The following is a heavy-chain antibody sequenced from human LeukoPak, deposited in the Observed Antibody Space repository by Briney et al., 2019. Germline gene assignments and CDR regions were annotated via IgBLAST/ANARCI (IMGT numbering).Heavy chain of an antibody. J-gene: IGHJ4*02. CDR2: ISSSSNYI. V-gene: IGHV3-21*01. CDR1: GITFSRYA. CDR3: ASASGSYDLILFDY. D-gene: IGHD3-10*01. Sequence: PGGSLRLSCAASGITFSRYAMNWVRQAPGKGLEWVSSISSSSNYIYHADSVKGRFTISRDNAKNSLYLQLNSLRAEDTAVYYCASASGSYDLILFDYWGQGALVTVSS.